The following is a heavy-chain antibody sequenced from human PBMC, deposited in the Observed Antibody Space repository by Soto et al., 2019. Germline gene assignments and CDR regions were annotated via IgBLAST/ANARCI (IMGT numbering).Heavy chain of an antibody. CDR1: GYTFTGYY. CDR2: INPNSGGT. CDR3: ARAGYCSGGSCYSVWFDP. V-gene: IGHV1-2*02. D-gene: IGHD2-15*01. J-gene: IGHJ5*02. Sequence: GASVKVSCKASGYTFTGYYMHWVRQAPGQGLEWMGWINPNSGGTNYAQKFQGRVTMTGDTSISTAYMELSRLRSDDTAVYYCARAGYCSGGSCYSVWFDPWGQGTLVTVSS.